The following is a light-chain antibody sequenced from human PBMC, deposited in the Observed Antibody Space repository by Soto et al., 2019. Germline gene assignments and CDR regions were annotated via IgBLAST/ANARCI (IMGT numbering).Light chain of an antibody. CDR2: DAS. Sequence: DIQMTQSPSTLSASVGDRVTITCRASQSISSWLAWYQQKPGKATKLLIYDASSLESGVPSRFSGSGSGTEFTLTISSLQPDDFATYYGQHYNSYSPYTFGQGTKLEIK. CDR1: QSISSW. CDR3: QHYNSYSPYT. V-gene: IGKV1-5*01. J-gene: IGKJ2*01.